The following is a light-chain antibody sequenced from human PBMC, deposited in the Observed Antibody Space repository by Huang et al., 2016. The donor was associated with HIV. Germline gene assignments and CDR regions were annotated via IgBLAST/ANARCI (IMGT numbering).Light chain of an antibody. V-gene: IGKV1-9*01. CDR2: GAS. J-gene: IGKJ4*01. CDR3: QQLNSYPLT. CDR1: QTITHY. Sequence: QLTQFPSSLSASVGDRITLPCRPSQTITHYLTWYQQKPGKAPKFLIYGASTLDTGVPSRFSGSGSGTDFTLTISSLQPEDCATYYCQQLNSYPLTFGGGTKVEI.